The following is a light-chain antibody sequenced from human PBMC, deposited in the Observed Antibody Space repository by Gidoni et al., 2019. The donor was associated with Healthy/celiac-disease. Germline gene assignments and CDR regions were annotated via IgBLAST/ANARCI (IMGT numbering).Light chain of an antibody. J-gene: IGKJ1*01. Sequence: EIVMTQSPATLSVSPGERATLSCRASQSVSSNLAWYQQKPVQAPRLLIYGATTRATGLPARFSGRGSGTEFTLTISSLQSEDFAVYYCQQYNKWWTFGQGTKVEIK. CDR2: GAT. CDR3: QQYNKWWT. CDR1: QSVSSN. V-gene: IGKV3-15*01.